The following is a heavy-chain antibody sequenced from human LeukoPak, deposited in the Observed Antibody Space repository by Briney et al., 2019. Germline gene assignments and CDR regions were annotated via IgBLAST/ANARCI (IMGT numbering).Heavy chain of an antibody. V-gene: IGHV1-3*04. J-gene: IGHJ6*02. CDR2: IRTDNSGT. D-gene: IGHD2-8*01. Sequence: RASVKVSCKTSGYTFTDNALHWVRQAPGQRLDWMGWIRTDNSGTKYSQKFQGRVTLTRDTSASTVYMELSSLRSEDTAVYYCAREPLSVLMVYASLDSGMDVWGQATTVTVS. CDR1: GYTFTDNA. CDR3: AREPLSVLMVYASLDSGMDV.